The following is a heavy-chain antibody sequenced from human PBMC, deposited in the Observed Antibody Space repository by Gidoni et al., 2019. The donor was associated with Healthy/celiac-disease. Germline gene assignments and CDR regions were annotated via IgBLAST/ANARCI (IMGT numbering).Heavy chain of an antibody. CDR1: GVTVSSYA. D-gene: IGHD3-10*01. Sequence: EVQLLESGGGLVQPGGYLRLSCAASGVTVSSYAMSWVRQDPGKGLEWVSAISGSGGSTYYADSVKGRFTISRDNSKNTLYLQMNSLRAEDTAVYYCAKDTGPFGESLLDYWGQGTLVTVSS. J-gene: IGHJ4*02. V-gene: IGHV3-23*01. CDR3: AKDTGPFGESLLDY. CDR2: ISGSGGST.